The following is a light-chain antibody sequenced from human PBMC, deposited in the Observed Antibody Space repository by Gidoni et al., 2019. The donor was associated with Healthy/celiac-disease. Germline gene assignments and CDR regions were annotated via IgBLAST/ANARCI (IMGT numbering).Light chain of an antibody. V-gene: IGKV3-11*01. CDR1: QSVSSY. CDR2: DAS. Sequence: EIVLTQSPATLSLSPGERATLSCRASQSVSSYFAWYQQNPGQAPRLIIYDASNRATGIPARFRVSGSGTDLTLTISSLEPEDVAVDYCQQRSNWPSLFTFGPGTKVEIK. J-gene: IGKJ3*01. CDR3: QQRSNWPSLFT.